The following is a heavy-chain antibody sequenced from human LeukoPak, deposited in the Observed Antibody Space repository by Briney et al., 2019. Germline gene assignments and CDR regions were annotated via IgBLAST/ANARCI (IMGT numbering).Heavy chain of an antibody. Sequence: ASVKVSCKXSGYTFTGYYMHWVRQAPGQGLERMGWINPNSGGTNYSQKFQGRVTMTRDTSISTAYMELSRLRSDDTAVYYCARGAPRYDFWSGYYTEVDYWGQGTLVTVSS. CDR2: INPNSGGT. V-gene: IGHV1-2*02. D-gene: IGHD3-3*01. J-gene: IGHJ4*02. CDR3: ARGAPRYDFWSGYYTEVDY. CDR1: GYTFTGYY.